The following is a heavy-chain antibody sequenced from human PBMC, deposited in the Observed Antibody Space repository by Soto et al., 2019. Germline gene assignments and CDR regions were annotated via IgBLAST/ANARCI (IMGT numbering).Heavy chain of an antibody. Sequence: EVQLVESGGGLVQPGRSLRLSCVASGFTFDNYAMHWVRQAPGKGLEWVSGISWHSGSIVYADSVKGRFTISRDSAKNFMYLQMNSLRSEDTALYYCTKDMGRIKTFGVVTDGMDVWGQGTTVTVSS. CDR2: ISWHSGSI. J-gene: IGHJ6*02. V-gene: IGHV3-9*01. CDR1: GFTFDNYA. CDR3: TKDMGRIKTFGVVTDGMDV. D-gene: IGHD3-3*01.